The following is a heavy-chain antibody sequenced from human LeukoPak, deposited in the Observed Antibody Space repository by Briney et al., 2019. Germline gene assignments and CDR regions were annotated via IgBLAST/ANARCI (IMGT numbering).Heavy chain of an antibody. J-gene: IGHJ4*02. CDR3: ASPRWGVN. CDR2: ISSNGGST. V-gene: IGHV3-64*01. D-gene: IGHD5-24*01. Sequence: TGGSLRLSCAASGFTFSSYAMHWVRQAPGKGLEYISAISSNGGSTYYANSVKGRFTISRDNSKNTLYLQMGSLRAEDMAVYYCASPRWGVNWGQGTLVTVSS. CDR1: GFTFSSYA.